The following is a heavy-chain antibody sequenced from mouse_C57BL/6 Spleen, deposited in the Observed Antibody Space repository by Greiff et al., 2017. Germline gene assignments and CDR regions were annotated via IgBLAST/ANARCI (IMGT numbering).Heavy chain of an antibody. V-gene: IGHV1-74*01. D-gene: IGHD4-1*01. CDR2: IHPSDSDT. CDR1: GYTFTSYW. CDR3: AIGTNWDRYFDV. J-gene: IGHJ1*03. Sequence: QVQLQQPGAELVQPGASVKVSCKASGYTFTSYWMHWVKQRPGQGLEWIGRIHPSDSDTNYNQKFKGKAALTVDKSSSTAYMQLSSLTSEDSAVYYCAIGTNWDRYFDVWGTGTTVTVSS.